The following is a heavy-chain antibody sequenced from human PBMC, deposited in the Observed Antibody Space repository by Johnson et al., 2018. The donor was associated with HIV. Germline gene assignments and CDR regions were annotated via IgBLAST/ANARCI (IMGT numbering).Heavy chain of an antibody. J-gene: IGHJ3*02. D-gene: IGHD7-27*01. CDR2: ISGSGGST. V-gene: IGHV3-23*04. Sequence: VQLVESGGGLIQPGGSLRLSCAASAFTFSSYAMSWVRQAPGKGLEWVSAISGSGGSTYYADSVKGRFTISRDNSKNTLYLQMNSLRAEDTAVYYCAKDYPTSNWAVPDAFDIWGQGTMVTVSS. CDR1: AFTFSSYA. CDR3: AKDYPTSNWAVPDAFDI.